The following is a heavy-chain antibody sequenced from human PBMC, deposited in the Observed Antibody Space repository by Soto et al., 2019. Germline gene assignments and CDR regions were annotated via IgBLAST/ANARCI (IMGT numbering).Heavy chain of an antibody. CDR3: AKDLGPGGVKGGGGN. CDR1: GFTFSSYG. V-gene: IGHV3-30*18. J-gene: IGHJ4*02. Sequence: QVQLVESGGGVVQPGRSLRLSCAASGFTFSSYGMHWVRQAPGKGLEWVAVISYDGSNKYYADSVKGRFTISRDNSKNMLYLQMNSLRGEDTAVYYCAKDLGPGGVKGGGGNWGQGTLVTVSS. D-gene: IGHD1-26*01. CDR2: ISYDGSNK.